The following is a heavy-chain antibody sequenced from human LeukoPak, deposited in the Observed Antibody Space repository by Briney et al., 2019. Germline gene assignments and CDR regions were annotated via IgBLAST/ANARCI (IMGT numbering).Heavy chain of an antibody. CDR1: GFTFSSYA. CDR3: AKVDPPSYYDFWSGYFFDY. CDR2: ISGSGGST. V-gene: IGHV3-23*01. D-gene: IGHD3-3*01. J-gene: IGHJ4*02. Sequence: GGSLRLSCAASGFTFSSYAMSWVRQAPGKGPEWVSAISGSGGSTYYADSVKGPFTISRDNSKNTLYLQMNSLRAEDTAVYYCAKVDPPSYYDFWSGYFFDYWGQGTLVTVSS.